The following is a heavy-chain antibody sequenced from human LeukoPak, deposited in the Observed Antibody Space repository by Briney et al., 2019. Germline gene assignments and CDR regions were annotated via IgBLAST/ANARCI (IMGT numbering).Heavy chain of an antibody. CDR3: TTDTYYDYVWGSYRSYFDY. D-gene: IGHD3-16*02. J-gene: IGHJ4*02. CDR2: IKSKTDGGTT. V-gene: IGHV3-15*01. Sequence: GGSLRLSCAASGFTFSNAWMSWVRQAPGKGLEWVGRIKSKTDGGTTDYAAPVKGRFTISRDDSKNTLYLQMNSLKTEDTAVYYCTTDTYYDYVWGSYRSYFDYWGQGTLVTVSS. CDR1: GFTFSNAW.